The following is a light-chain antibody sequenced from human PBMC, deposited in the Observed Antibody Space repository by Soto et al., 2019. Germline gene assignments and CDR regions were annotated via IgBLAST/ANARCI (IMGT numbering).Light chain of an antibody. Sequence: EIVMTQSPATLSVSPGERATLSCRASQSVSSDLAWYQQKPGQAPRILIYDASTRATGIPARFSGSGSGTEFTLTVGSLQSEDFAVYYCQQYNKWPKMFGQGTKVDIK. J-gene: IGKJ1*01. CDR3: QQYNKWPKM. CDR2: DAS. CDR1: QSVSSD. V-gene: IGKV3-15*01.